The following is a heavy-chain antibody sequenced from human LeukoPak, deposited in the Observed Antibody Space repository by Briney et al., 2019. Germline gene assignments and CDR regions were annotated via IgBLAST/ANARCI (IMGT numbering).Heavy chain of an antibody. D-gene: IGHD1-26*01. J-gene: IGHJ4*02. CDR1: GFTFSSYG. Sequence: PGRSLRLSCAASGFTFSSYGMHWVRQAPGKGLEWVAVISYDGSNKYYADSVKGRFTISRDNSKNTLFLQMNSLRAEDTAVYYCARDPSKWELPVDYWGQGTLVTVSS. CDR2: ISYDGSNK. V-gene: IGHV3-30*03. CDR3: ARDPSKWELPVDY.